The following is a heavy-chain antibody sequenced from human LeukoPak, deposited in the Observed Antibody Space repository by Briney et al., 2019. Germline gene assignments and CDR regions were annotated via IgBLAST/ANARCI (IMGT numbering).Heavy chain of an antibody. CDR3: ARARLRSTSLYGMDV. V-gene: IGHV4-34*01. Sequence: SETLSLTCAVYGGSFSGYYWSWIRQPPGKGLEWIGEINHSGSTNYNPSLKSRVTISVDTSKNQFSLKLSSVTAADTAVYYCARARLRSTSLYGMDVWGQGTTVTVSS. J-gene: IGHJ6*02. CDR1: GGSFSGYY. CDR2: INHSGST. D-gene: IGHD3-3*01.